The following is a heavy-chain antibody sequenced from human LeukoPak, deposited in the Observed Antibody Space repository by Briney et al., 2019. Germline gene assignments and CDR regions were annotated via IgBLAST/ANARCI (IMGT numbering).Heavy chain of an antibody. D-gene: IGHD3-22*01. Sequence: GGSLRLSCAASGFMIGRFAMSWVRQAPGKGLEWVAAISATGGTTYYADSVRGRFTVSRDNSENTLYLQLNSLRAEDTAVYYCAKASAMIVVVSKHFDYWGQGTLVTVSS. CDR2: ISATGGTT. CDR1: GFMIGRFA. CDR3: AKASAMIVVVSKHFDY. J-gene: IGHJ4*02. V-gene: IGHV3-23*01.